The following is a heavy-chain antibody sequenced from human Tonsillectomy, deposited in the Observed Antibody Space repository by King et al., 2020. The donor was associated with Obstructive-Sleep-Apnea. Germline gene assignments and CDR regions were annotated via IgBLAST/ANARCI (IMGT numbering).Heavy chain of an antibody. D-gene: IGHD3-3*01. CDR1: GYSISSGYY. CDR2: IHQSGST. Sequence: QLQESGPGLVKPSETLSLMCSVSGYSISSGYYGGWIRQPPGKGLEWIGRIHQSGSTYYNPSLKRRVTISVDMSKNQFSLKLSSVTAADTAVYYCARGDGFLGAFDIWGQGTMVSVSS. J-gene: IGHJ3*02. V-gene: IGHV4-38-2*02. CDR3: ARGDGFLGAFDI.